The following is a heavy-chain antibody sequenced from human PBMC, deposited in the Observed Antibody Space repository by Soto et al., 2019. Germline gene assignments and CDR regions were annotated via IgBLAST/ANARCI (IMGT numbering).Heavy chain of an antibody. D-gene: IGHD2-2*01. J-gene: IGHJ4*02. CDR1: GCTFSSYT. V-gene: IGHV1-69*02. Sequence: QVQLVQSGAEVKKPGSSVKVSCKASGCTFSSYTISWVRQAPGQGLEWMGRIIPILGIANYAQKFQGRVTITADKSTSTAYMELSSLRSEDTAVYYCAGLVGVVPAANGHFDYWGQGTLVTVSS. CDR3: AGLVGVVPAANGHFDY. CDR2: IIPILGIA.